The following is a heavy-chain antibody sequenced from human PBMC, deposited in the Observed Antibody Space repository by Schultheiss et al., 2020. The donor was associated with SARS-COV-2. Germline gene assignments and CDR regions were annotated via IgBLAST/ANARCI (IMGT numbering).Heavy chain of an antibody. CDR1: GFTFSSYA. CDR2: ISYDGSNK. J-gene: IGHJ4*02. V-gene: IGHV3-30*01. CDR3: ARVGRGVNNGFDF. D-gene: IGHD3-10*01. Sequence: GGSLRLSCAASGFTFSSYAMHWVRQAPAKGLEWVAVISYDGSNKYYADSVKGRFTISRDNSKNTLYLQMNSLRVEDTAVYYCARVGRGVNNGFDFWGQGTLVTVSS.